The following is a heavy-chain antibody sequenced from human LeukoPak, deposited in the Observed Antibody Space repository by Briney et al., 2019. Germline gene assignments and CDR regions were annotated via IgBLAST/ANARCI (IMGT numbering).Heavy chain of an antibody. D-gene: IGHD2-2*01. Sequence: GGSLRLSCAASGFTFSSYAMSWVRQAPGKGLEWVSAISGSGGSTYYADSVKGRITISRDNSKSTLYLQMNSLRDEDTAVYYCAKDTNRNYLTITSCHVVYWGEGTLVTVCS. CDR2: ISGSGGST. V-gene: IGHV3-23*01. CDR1: GFTFSSYA. J-gene: IGHJ4*02. CDR3: AKDTNRNYLTITSCHVVY.